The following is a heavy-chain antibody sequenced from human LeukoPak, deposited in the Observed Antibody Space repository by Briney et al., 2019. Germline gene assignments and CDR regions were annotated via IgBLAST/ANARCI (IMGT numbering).Heavy chain of an antibody. CDR2: ISSSSSYI. Sequence: PGGSLRLSCAASGFTFSSYSMNWVRQAPGKGLEWVSSISSSSSYIYYADSVKGRFTISRDNAKNSLYLQMNSMRAEDTAVYYCARDVYYYDSSGYYNWFDPWGQGTLVTVSS. D-gene: IGHD3-22*01. J-gene: IGHJ5*02. V-gene: IGHV3-21*01. CDR1: GFTFSSYS. CDR3: ARDVYYYDSSGYYNWFDP.